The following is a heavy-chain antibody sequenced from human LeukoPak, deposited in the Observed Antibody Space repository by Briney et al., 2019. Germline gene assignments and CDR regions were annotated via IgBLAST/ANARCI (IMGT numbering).Heavy chain of an antibody. V-gene: IGHV4-30-4*08. CDR1: GGAISSGDFY. CDR2: IHYSGST. CDR3: AREETSPNWFDP. Sequence: SETLSLTCTVSGGAISSGDFYWTWIRQPPGKGLEWTGYIHYSGSTYYNWSLKSRVTISLDMSKNQFSLRLTSVTAADTAMYYCAREETSPNWFDPWGQGALVTVSS. J-gene: IGHJ5*02.